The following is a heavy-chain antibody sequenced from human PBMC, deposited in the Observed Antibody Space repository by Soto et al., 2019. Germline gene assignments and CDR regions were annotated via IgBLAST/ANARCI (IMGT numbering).Heavy chain of an antibody. Sequence: SETLSLTCTVSGGSISSSSYYWGWIRQPPGKGLEWIGSIYYSGSTYYNPSLKSRVTISVDTSKNQFSLKLSSVTAADTAVYYCARHLSWRYSGYDYFDYWGQGTLVTVSS. V-gene: IGHV4-39*01. CDR1: GGSISSSSYY. D-gene: IGHD5-12*01. CDR3: ARHLSWRYSGYDYFDY. J-gene: IGHJ4*02. CDR2: IYYSGST.